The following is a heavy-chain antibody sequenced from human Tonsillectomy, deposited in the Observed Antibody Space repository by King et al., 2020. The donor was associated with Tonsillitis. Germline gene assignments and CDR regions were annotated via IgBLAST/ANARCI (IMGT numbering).Heavy chain of an antibody. D-gene: IGHD3-16*01. CDR3: ATSWGNFDF. CDR1: GLTFSSYS. Sequence: VQLVESGGGLVQPGGSLTLSCAASGLTFSSYSMNWVRQTPGKGLEWCSYSDSISRTIYYAESVKGRFTTSRDNAKNSLYMQMNSLRAEDTAVYYCATSWGNFDFWGQGTLVTVSS. CDR2: SDSISRTI. V-gene: IGHV3-48*01. J-gene: IGHJ4*02.